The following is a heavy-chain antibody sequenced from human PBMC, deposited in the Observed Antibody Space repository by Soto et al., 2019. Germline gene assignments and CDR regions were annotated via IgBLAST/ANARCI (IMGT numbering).Heavy chain of an antibody. V-gene: IGHV4-39*01. CDR1: GGSISSSSYY. J-gene: IGHJ5*02. D-gene: IGHD6-19*01. CDR3: ARHRRAVDGTSWFDP. CDR2: IYYSGST. Sequence: SETLSLTCTVSGGSISSSSYYWGWIRQPPGKGLEWIGSIYYSGSTYYSPSLKSRVTISVDTSKNQFSLKLSSVTAADTAVYYCARHRRAVDGTSWFDPWGQGTLVTVSS.